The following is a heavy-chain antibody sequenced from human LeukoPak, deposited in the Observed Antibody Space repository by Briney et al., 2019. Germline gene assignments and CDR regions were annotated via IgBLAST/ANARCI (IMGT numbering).Heavy chain of an antibody. J-gene: IGHJ5*02. CDR2: IDPSDSYT. D-gene: IGHD3-10*01. CDR1: GYSLTSYW. CDR3: ARHLTYYFGP. Sequence: GESLKISCKGSGYSLTSYWMSWVRQMPGKGLEWMGRIDPSDSYTNYSPSFQGHVTISADKSISTAYLQWSSLKASDTAMYYCARHLTYYFGPWGQGTLVTVSS. V-gene: IGHV5-10-1*01.